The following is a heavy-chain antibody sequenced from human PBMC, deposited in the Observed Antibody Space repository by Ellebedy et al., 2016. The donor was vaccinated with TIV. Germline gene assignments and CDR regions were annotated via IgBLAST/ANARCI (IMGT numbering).Heavy chain of an antibody. D-gene: IGHD3-10*01. Sequence: ASVKVSXXASGYTFTSYGISWVRQATGQGLEWMGWMNPNSGNTGYAQKFQGRVTMTRNTSISTAYMELSSLRSEDTAVYYCARESGDYGSGSYYNFYWFDPWGQGTLVTVSS. CDR1: GYTFTSYG. V-gene: IGHV1-8*02. CDR3: ARESGDYGSGSYYNFYWFDP. CDR2: MNPNSGNT. J-gene: IGHJ5*02.